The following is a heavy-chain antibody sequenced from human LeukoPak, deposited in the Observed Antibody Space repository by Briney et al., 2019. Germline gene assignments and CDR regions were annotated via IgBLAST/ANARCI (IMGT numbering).Heavy chain of an antibody. V-gene: IGHV4-30-2*01. D-gene: IGHD3-22*01. CDR2: ISHGGST. CDR3: ARDVYYYDSTGLY. CDR1: NGSISSDDYY. Sequence: SETLSLTCTVSNGSISSDDYYWSWIRQPPGKGLEWIGYISHGGSTNYNPSLKSRVTMSIDKSKNQFSPKLTSVTAADTAVYYCARDVYYYDSTGLYWGQGTLVTVSS. J-gene: IGHJ4*02.